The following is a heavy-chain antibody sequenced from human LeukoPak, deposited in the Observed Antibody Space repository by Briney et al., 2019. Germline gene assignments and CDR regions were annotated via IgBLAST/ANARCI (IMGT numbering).Heavy chain of an antibody. J-gene: IGHJ5*02. CDR3: ARQSGLYCSSTSCHYNWFDP. D-gene: IGHD2-2*01. V-gene: IGHV5-51*01. CDR2: IYPGYSDT. CDR1: GYSFTSYW. Sequence: GESLKISCKGSGYSFTSYWTGWVRQMPGKGLEWMGIIYPGYSDTRYSPSFQGQVTISADKSISTAYLQWSSLKASDTAMYYCARQSGLYCSSTSCHYNWFDPWGQGTLVTVSS.